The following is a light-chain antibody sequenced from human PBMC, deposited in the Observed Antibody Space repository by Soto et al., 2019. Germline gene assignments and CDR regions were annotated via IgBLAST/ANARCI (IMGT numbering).Light chain of an antibody. J-gene: IGLJ1*01. V-gene: IGLV1-44*01. CDR2: SNN. Sequence: QSVLTQPPSVSVTPAQRVTISCSGSSSNIGSNTVNWYQQLPGTAPKLLIYSNNQRPSGVPDRFSGAKSGTSASLAISGLQSEDEGDYDSATWDDSLNGYVFGTGTKVTVL. CDR3: ATWDDSLNGYV. CDR1: SSNIGSNT.